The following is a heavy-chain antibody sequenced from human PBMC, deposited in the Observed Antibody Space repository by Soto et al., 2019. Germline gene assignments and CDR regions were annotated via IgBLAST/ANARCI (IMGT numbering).Heavy chain of an antibody. J-gene: IGHJ4*02. V-gene: IGHV6-1*01. CDR1: GDSVSSTSTA. CDR3: AKKVNSGPGSQYFDY. Sequence: PSQTLSLTCAISGDSVSSTSTAWSWIRQSPSRGLEWLGRTYYRSKWYSDYAVSVKSRITINPDTSKNMLFLQMNSLRAEDTAIYYCAKKVNSGPGSQYFDYWGQGTLVTVSS. CDR2: TYYRSKWYS. D-gene: IGHD3-10*01.